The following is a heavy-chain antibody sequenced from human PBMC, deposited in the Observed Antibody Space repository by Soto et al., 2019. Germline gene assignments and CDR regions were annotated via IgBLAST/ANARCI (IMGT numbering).Heavy chain of an antibody. CDR1: GYTFTSYY. CDR2: INPSGGST. D-gene: IGHD2-2*01. V-gene: IGHV1-46*01. Sequence: ASVKVSCKASGYTFTSYYMHWVRQAPGQGLEWMGIINPSGGSTSYAQKFQGRVTMTRDTSTSTVYMELSSLRSEDTAVYYCASVYVVVVHSAMWSMDVWGQGTTVTVSS. CDR3: ASVYVVVVHSAMWSMDV. J-gene: IGHJ6*02.